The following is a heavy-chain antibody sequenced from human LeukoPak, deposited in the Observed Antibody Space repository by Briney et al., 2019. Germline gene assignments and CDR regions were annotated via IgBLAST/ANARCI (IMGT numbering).Heavy chain of an antibody. Sequence: SETLSLTCTVSGGSVSNYYWTWIRQPAGKGLEWIGRTHTSRSTNYNPSLKSRVTMSVDTSKNQFSLKLSSVTAADTAVYYCARGRWKAGMDTPYYFDYWGQGTLVTVSS. D-gene: IGHD5-18*01. J-gene: IGHJ4*02. CDR2: THTSRST. V-gene: IGHV4-4*07. CDR3: ARGRWKAGMDTPYYFDY. CDR1: GGSVSNYY.